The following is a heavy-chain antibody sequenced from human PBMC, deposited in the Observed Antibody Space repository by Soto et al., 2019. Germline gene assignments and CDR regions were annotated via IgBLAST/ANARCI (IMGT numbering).Heavy chain of an antibody. CDR2: ISYDGSNK. Sequence: QVQLVESGGGVVQPGRSLRLSCAASGFTFSSYAMHWVRQAPGKGREWVAVISYDGSNKYYADSVKGRFTISRDNSKTPLYLQMNSLRAEDTAVYYCAGLGNTYSYGSGSCRNWFDPWGQGTLVTVSS. CDR1: GFTFSSYA. CDR3: AGLGNTYSYGSGSCRNWFDP. V-gene: IGHV3-30-3*01. J-gene: IGHJ5*02. D-gene: IGHD3-10*01.